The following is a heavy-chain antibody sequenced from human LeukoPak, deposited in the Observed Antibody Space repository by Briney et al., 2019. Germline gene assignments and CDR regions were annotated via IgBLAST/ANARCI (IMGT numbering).Heavy chain of an antibody. D-gene: IGHD3-16*01. J-gene: IGHJ4*02. V-gene: IGHV4-59*08. CDR3: ARSQIWVYDYVRGSPQPTFDY. CDR1: GDSIASYY. CDR2: IYYSGSA. Sequence: SETLSLTCTVSGDSIASYYWSWIRQPPGKGLEWIGYIYYSGSANYNPSLKSRVTTSINTSKNQFSLKLTSVTAADTAVYYCARSQIWVYDYVRGSPQPTFDYWGQGTLVTVSS.